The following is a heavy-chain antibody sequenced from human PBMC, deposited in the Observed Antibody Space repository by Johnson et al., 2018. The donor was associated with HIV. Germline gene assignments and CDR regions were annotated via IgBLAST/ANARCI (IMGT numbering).Heavy chain of an antibody. D-gene: IGHD2/OR15-2a*01. Sequence: VQLVESGGDLVQPGESLTLSCAASGFTFSNSGMHWVRQAPGEGLVWVTGVYSDGATLNYDDSVKGRFTISRDNAKNTLYLQMNSLRTEDTAVYYCARDREYGLAWGWTLDIWGQGTMVTVSS. J-gene: IGHJ3*02. V-gene: IGHV3-74*01. CDR3: ARDREYGLAWGWTLDI. CDR1: GFTFSNSG. CDR2: VYSDGATL.